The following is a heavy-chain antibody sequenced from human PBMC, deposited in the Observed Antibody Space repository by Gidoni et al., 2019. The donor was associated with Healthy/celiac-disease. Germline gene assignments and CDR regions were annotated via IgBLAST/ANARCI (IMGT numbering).Heavy chain of an antibody. CDR1: GFPFSISS. CDR2: ISSSSSYI. D-gene: IGHD3-3*01. CDR3: ARDAYYDQPRTYYYYYGMDV. J-gene: IGHJ6*02. Sequence: VQLVETGGGRVKPGGSLSLSCAASGFPFSISSMNWVRQAPGKGLEWVSSISSSSSYIYYADSVKGRFTISRDNAKNSLYLQMNSLRAEDTAVYYCARDAYYDQPRTYYYYYGMDVWGQGTTVTVSS. V-gene: IGHV3-21*01.